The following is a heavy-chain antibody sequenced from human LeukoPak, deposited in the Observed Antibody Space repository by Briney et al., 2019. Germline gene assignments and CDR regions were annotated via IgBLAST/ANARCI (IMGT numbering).Heavy chain of an antibody. CDR3: AKDLDVVVPALYMDV. CDR1: GFTFSSYE. D-gene: IGHD2-2*01. V-gene: IGHV3-30*02. J-gene: IGHJ6*03. CDR2: IRYDGSNK. Sequence: PGGSLRLSCAASGFTFSSYEMNWVRQAPGKGLEWVAFIRYDGSNKYYADSVKGRFTISRDNSKNTLYLQMNSLRAEDTAVYYCAKDLDVVVPALYMDVWGKGTTVTVSS.